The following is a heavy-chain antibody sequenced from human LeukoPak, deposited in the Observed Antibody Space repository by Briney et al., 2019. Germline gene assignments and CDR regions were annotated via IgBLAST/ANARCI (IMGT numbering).Heavy chain of an antibody. V-gene: IGHV3-9*01. CDR1: GFTFDDYA. CDR2: ISWNSGSI. D-gene: IGHD3-10*01. J-gene: IGHJ4*02. Sequence: QPGRSLRLSCAASGFTFDDYAMHWVRQAPGKGLEWVSGISWNSGSIGYADSVKGRFTISRDNAKNSLYLQVNSLRAEDTAVYYCARDIYGSGPPVGDTIDYWGQGTLVTVSS. CDR3: ARDIYGSGPPVGDTIDY.